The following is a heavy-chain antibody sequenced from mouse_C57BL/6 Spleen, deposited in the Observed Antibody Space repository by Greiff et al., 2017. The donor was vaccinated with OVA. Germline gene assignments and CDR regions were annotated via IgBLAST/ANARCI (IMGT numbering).Heavy chain of an antibody. CDR3: ARGPIYYDYDGDAMDY. J-gene: IGHJ4*01. Sequence: EVQLQQSGPELVKPGASVKIPCKASGYTFTDYNMDWVKQSHGKSLEWIGDINPNNGGTIYNQKFKGKATLTVDKSSSTAYMVLRSLTSEDTAVYYCARGPIYYDYDGDAMDYWGQGTSVTVSS. CDR1: GYTFTDYN. V-gene: IGHV1-18*01. CDR2: INPNNGGT. D-gene: IGHD2-4*01.